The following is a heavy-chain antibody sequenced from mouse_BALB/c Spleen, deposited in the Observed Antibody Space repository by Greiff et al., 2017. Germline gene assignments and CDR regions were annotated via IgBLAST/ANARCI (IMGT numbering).Heavy chain of an antibody. Sequence: VQLQQSGAELVKPGASVKLSCTASGFNIKDTSMHWVKQRPEQGLEWIGRIDPANGNTKYDPKFQGKATITADTSSNTAYLQLSSLTSEDTAVYYCALICDGYYYAMDYWGQGTSVTVSS. J-gene: IGHJ4*01. CDR1: GFNIKDTS. CDR3: ALICDGYYYAMDY. CDR2: IDPANGNT. V-gene: IGHV14-3*02. D-gene: IGHD2-3*01.